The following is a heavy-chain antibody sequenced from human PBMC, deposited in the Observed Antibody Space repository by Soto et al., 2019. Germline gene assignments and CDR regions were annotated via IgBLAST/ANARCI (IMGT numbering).Heavy chain of an antibody. V-gene: IGHV1-18*01. CDR2: ISAYNGNT. Sequence: ASVKVSCKASGYTFTSYGISWVRQAPGQGLEWMGWISAYNGNTNYAQKLQGRVTMTTDTSTSTAYMELRSLRSDDTAVYYCARPRTYYDILTGYYKHYYFDYWGQGTLVTVSS. D-gene: IGHD3-9*01. CDR3: ARPRTYYDILTGYYKHYYFDY. CDR1: GYTFTSYG. J-gene: IGHJ4*02.